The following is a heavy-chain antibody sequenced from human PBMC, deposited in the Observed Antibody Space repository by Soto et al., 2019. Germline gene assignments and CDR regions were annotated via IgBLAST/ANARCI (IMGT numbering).Heavy chain of an antibody. D-gene: IGHD2-21*02. J-gene: IGHJ4*02. CDR1: GFTFSSYA. V-gene: IGHV3-30-3*01. Sequence: QVQLVESGGGVVQPGRSLRLSCAASGFTFSSYAMHWVRQAPGKGLEWVAVISYDGSNKYYADSVKGRFTISRDNSKNTLYLQMNSLRAEDTAVYYCARDRVWSAYCGGDCYSGADYWGQGTLVTVSS. CDR2: ISYDGSNK. CDR3: ARDRVWSAYCGGDCYSGADY.